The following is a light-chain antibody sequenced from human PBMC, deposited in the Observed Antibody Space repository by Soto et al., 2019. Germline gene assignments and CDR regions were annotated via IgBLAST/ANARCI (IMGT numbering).Light chain of an antibody. Sequence: DIVMTQSPLSLPVTPGEPASISCRSSQSLLHSNGYNYLVWYLQKPGQSPHLLIYLGSYRSSGVPDSSTGSASGTDFTLEISRVEAEDVGVYYCMQALQHPRTLGLGTKVDIK. CDR2: LGS. CDR3: MQALQHPRT. CDR1: QSLLHSNGYNY. J-gene: IGKJ1*01. V-gene: IGKV2-28*01.